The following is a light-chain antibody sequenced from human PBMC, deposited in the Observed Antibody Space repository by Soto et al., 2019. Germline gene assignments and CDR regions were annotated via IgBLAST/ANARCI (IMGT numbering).Light chain of an antibody. Sequence: EIVMTQSPATLSVSPGESATVSRRATKTVSDNLAWYQQKPGQSPRLLIYAASTRATGIPARFSGSGSGTEFTLTISNLQSEDFAIYYCQHYDAWPYSFGQGTKLEMK. V-gene: IGKV3-15*01. CDR1: KTVSDN. J-gene: IGKJ2*03. CDR2: AAS. CDR3: QHYDAWPYS.